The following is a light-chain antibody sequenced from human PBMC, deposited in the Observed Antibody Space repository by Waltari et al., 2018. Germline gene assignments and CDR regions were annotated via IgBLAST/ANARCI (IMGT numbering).Light chain of an antibody. J-gene: IGKJ4*01. Sequence: IQMSQSPSSLSASVGDRVTITCRASQDISSYLNWFQQKPGKAPKLLIYYANSLASGVPSRFSGSGSGTEFTLTSSSLQPEDFATYYCQQGNSYPLTFGGGTKVEIK. CDR3: QQGNSYPLT. CDR1: QDISSY. V-gene: IGKV1-13*02. CDR2: YAN.